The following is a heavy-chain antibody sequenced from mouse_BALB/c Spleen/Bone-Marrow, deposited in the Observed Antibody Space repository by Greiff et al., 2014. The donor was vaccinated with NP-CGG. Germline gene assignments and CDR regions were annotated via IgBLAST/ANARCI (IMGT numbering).Heavy chain of an antibody. CDR1: GYTFTDYI. CDR2: INVNNGGT. V-gene: IGHV1-18*01. J-gene: IGHJ3*01. CDR3: VTGTAWFTY. Sequence: VQLQQSGPELVKPGASVKITCKAFGYTFTDYIIVWVRLSHGKSLEWIGDINVNNGGTIYNQKFKGKATLTVDKSSSTAYIELRSLTSEDTAVYYCVTGTAWFTYWDQGTLVTVST. D-gene: IGHD4-1*01.